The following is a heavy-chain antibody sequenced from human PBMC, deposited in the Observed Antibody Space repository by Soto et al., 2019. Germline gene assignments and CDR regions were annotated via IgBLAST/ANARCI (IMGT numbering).Heavy chain of an antibody. CDR3: ARGLSPLRYFDWVFGY. J-gene: IGHJ4*02. CDR1: GGSISSGDYY. D-gene: IGHD3-9*01. V-gene: IGHV4-30-4*01. CDR2: IYYSGST. Sequence: NPSETLSLTCTVSGGSISSGDYYWSWIRQPPGKGLEWIGYIYYSGSTYYNPSLKSRVTMSVDTSKNQFSLKLSSVTAADTAVYYCARGLSPLRYFDWVFGYWGQGTLVTVSS.